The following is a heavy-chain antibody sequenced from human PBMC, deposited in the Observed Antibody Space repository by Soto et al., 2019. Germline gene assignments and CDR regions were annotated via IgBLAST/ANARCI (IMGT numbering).Heavy chain of an antibody. CDR1: GGSFSGYY. CDR3: ARGFRHDI. CDR2: INPSGST. Sequence: QVQLQQWGAGLLKPSETLSLTCAVYGGSFSGYYWSWIRQPPGKGLEWIGEINPSGSTTYNPSLKIRVTLSVDTSKNQFSLTLSSVTAADTAVYYCARGFRHDIWGQGTMVTVSS. V-gene: IGHV4-34*01. J-gene: IGHJ3*02.